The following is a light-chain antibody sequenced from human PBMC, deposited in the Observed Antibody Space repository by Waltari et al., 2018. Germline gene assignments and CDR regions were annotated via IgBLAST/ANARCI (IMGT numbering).Light chain of an antibody. CDR2: VVS. Sequence: QSALTQPASVSGSPGQSITISCTGTSSDVGVYNYVSWYQQHPGKAPKLMIDVVSKRPSGVSNRFSGSKSGDPASLTISGLQAEDEADYYCSSYTSSSTLEFGGGTKLTVL. J-gene: IGLJ3*02. CDR1: SSDVGVYNY. CDR3: SSYTSSSTLE. V-gene: IGLV2-14*01.